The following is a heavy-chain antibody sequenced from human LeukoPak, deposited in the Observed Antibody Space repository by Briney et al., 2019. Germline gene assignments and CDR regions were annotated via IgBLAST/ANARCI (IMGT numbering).Heavy chain of an antibody. CDR1: RYSFTSYG. D-gene: IGHD3-10*01. CDR3: AVSYYYGSGSYSHWFDP. V-gene: IGHV1-18*01. J-gene: IGHJ5*02. Sequence: GAALKVSRMHSRYSFTSYGISWVPPAPGQGGEWVGWISAYNGNTNYAQKLQGRVTMTTDTSTSTAYMELRSLRSDDTAVYYCAVSYYYGSGSYSHWFDPWGQGTLVTVSS. CDR2: ISAYNGNT.